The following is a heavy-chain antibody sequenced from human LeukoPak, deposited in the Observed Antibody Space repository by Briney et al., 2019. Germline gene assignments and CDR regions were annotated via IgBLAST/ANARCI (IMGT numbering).Heavy chain of an antibody. Sequence: GGSLRLSCAASGFTFSTYAMHWVRQAPGKGLEWVSYISSSGSTIYYADSVKGRFTISRDNAKNSLYLQMNSLRAEDTAVYYCAREYYDFWSGYPSYWGQGTLVTVSS. V-gene: IGHV3-48*04. J-gene: IGHJ4*02. CDR3: AREYYDFWSGYPSY. CDR1: GFTFSTYA. D-gene: IGHD3-3*01. CDR2: ISSSGSTI.